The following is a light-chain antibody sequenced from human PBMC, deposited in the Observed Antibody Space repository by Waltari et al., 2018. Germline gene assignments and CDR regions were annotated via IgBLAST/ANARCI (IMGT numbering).Light chain of an antibody. CDR1: RSVGDNY. Sequence: EIVLAQPPGTLSLSPGERATLSCRPSRSVGDNYLAWYQQKPGQAPRLLIYGTSNRATGIPDRVSGSGSGTDFTLTITRLEPEDFAVYYCQQHMTSPLTFGGGTKVEIK. V-gene: IGKV3-20*01. CDR3: QQHMTSPLT. J-gene: IGKJ4*01. CDR2: GTS.